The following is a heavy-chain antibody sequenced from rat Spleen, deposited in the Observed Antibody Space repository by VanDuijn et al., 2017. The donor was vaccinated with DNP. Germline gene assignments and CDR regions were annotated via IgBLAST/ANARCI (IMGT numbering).Heavy chain of an antibody. CDR3: TRSDSYGFPY. J-gene: IGHJ3*01. CDR1: GFTFSNHF. D-gene: IGHD1-12*01. V-gene: IGHV5-22*01. CDR2: ISYEGSST. Sequence: EVQLVESGGGLVQPGRSLKLSCIASGFTFSNHFMAWVRQAPKKGLEWVAAISYEGSSTYYGDSVKGRFTISRDNAKSTLYLQMNSLRSEDTATYYCTRSDSYGFPYWGQGTLVTVSS.